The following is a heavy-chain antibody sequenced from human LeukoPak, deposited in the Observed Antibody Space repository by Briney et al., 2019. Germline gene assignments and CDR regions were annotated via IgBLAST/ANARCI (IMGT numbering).Heavy chain of an antibody. D-gene: IGHD3-3*01. J-gene: IGHJ1*01. V-gene: IGHV3-7*01. CDR1: GFTFSSYW. Sequence: GGSLRLSCAASGFTFSSYWMSWVRQAPGKGLEWVANIKQDGSEKYYVDSVKGRFTISRDNAKNSLYLQMNSLRAEDTAVYYCASTSGWVLDYDFWSGSAEYFQHWGQGTLVTVSS. CDR3: ASTSGWVLDYDFWSGSAEYFQH. CDR2: IKQDGSEK.